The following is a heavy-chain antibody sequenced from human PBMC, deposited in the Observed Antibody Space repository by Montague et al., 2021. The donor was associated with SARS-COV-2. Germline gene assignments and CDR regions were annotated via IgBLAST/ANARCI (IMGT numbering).Heavy chain of an antibody. J-gene: IGHJ4*01. V-gene: IGHV4-39*01. CDR3: ARHVTLGGVVAALDF. CDR2: IFYSGTT. D-gene: IGHD3-16*02. CDR1: GASISSSENS. Sequence: SETLSLTCTVSGASISSSENSWGWIRQSPGKGLERFGSIFYSGTTYFNPTLRSRIAISVDTTKNQFYLKVTSVTAADTAVYYCARHVTLGGVVAALDFWGHGHLVSVSS.